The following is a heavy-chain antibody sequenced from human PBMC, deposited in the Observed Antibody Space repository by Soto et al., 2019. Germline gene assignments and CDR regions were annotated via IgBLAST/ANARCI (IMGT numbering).Heavy chain of an antibody. D-gene: IGHD2-2*01. CDR3: ARHNLIVVVPAAIGMRWFDP. Sequence: SETLSLTCAVYGGSFSGYYWSWIRQPPGKGLEWIGEINHSGSTNYNPSLKSRVTISVDTSKNQFSLKLSSVTAADTAVYYWARHNLIVVVPAAIGMRWFDPWGQGTLVTVSS. V-gene: IGHV4-34*01. CDR2: INHSGST. CDR1: GGSFSGYY. J-gene: IGHJ5*02.